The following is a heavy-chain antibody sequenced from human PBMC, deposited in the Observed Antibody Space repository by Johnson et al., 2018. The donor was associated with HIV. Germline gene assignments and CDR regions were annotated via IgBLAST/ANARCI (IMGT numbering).Heavy chain of an antibody. V-gene: IGHV3-23*04. Sequence: VQLVESGGGLVQPGGSLRLSCAASGFAFSNYAMTWVRQAPGKGLEWVSSITGSGGNTYDADSVKGRFTISLDNSKNTLYLQMNSLIAEDTAVYYCAREARSERSAVAVSDAFDIWGQGTMVTVSS. CDR2: ITGSGGNT. D-gene: IGHD6-19*01. CDR3: AREARSERSAVAVSDAFDI. J-gene: IGHJ3*02. CDR1: GFAFSNYA.